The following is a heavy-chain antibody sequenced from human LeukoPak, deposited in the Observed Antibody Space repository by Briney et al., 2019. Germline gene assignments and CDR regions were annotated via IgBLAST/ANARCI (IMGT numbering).Heavy chain of an antibody. CDR1: GFTFSSYG. CDR3: ARMYSSGWVPFYYYYGMDV. D-gene: IGHD6-19*01. Sequence: GGSLRLSCAASGFTFSSYGMHWVRQAPGKGLEWVAVIWYDGSNKYYADSVKGRFTISRDNSKNTLYLQMNSLRAEDTAVYYCARMYSSGWVPFYYYYGMDVWGQGTTVTVSS. J-gene: IGHJ6*02. V-gene: IGHV3-33*01. CDR2: IWYDGSNK.